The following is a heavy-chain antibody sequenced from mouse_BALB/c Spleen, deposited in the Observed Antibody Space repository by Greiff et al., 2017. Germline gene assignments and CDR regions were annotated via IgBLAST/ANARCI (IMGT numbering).Heavy chain of an antibody. Sequence: EVMLVESGGGLVQPGGSMKLSCVASGFTFSNYWMNWVRQSPEKGLEWVAEIRLKSNNYATHYAESVKGRFTISRDDSKSSVYLQMNNLRAEDTGIYYCTREGGLDYWGQGTTLTVSS. J-gene: IGHJ2*01. D-gene: IGHD3-3*01. CDR3: TREGGLDY. CDR1: GFTFSNYW. V-gene: IGHV6-6*02. CDR2: IRLKSNNYAT.